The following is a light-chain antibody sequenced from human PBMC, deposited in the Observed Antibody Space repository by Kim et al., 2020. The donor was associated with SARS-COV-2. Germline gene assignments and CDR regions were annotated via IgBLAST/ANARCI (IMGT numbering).Light chain of an antibody. Sequence: EIVLTQSPATLSLSPGERATLSCRASQSVSSYLAWYQQKPGQAPRLLIYDASNRATGIPARFSGSGSGTDFTLTISSLEPEDFAVYYCHGGRNWPPGAFGRRERLEIK. J-gene: IGKJ5*01. V-gene: IGKV3-11*01. CDR1: QSVSSY. CDR2: DAS. CDR3: HGGRNWPPGA.